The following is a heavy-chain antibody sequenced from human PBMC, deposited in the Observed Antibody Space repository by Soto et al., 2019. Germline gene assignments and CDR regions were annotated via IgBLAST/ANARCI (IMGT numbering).Heavy chain of an antibody. V-gene: IGHV4-59*01. CDR2: IYYSGST. CDR1: GGSISSYY. D-gene: IGHD2-21*02. Sequence: QVQLQESGPGLVKPSETLSLTCTVSGGSISSYYWSWIRQPPGKGLEWIGYIYYSGSTNYSPSLKSRVTISVDTSKNQFSLKLSSVTAADTAVYYCALRGGDSGGWFDPWGQGTLVTVSS. CDR3: ALRGGDSGGWFDP. J-gene: IGHJ5*02.